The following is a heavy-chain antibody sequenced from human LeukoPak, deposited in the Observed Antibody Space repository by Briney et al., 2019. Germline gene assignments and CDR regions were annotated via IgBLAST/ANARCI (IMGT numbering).Heavy chain of an antibody. CDR1: GFTFSSHE. V-gene: IGHV3-48*03. J-gene: IGHJ4*02. CDR3: ARRRGRSPLAFDY. D-gene: IGHD1-26*01. CDR2: ISSSGSTI. Sequence: GGSLRLSCAASGFTFSSHEMNRVRQAPGKGLEWVSYISSSGSTIYHADSVKGRFTISRDNAKNSLYLQMNSLRAEDTAVYYCARRRGRSPLAFDYWGQGTLVTVSS.